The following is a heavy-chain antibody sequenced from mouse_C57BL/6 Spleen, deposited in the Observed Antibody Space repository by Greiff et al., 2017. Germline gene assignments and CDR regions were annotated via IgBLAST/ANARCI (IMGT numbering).Heavy chain of an antibody. J-gene: IGHJ3*01. CDR1: GFTFSSYA. D-gene: IGHD2-4*01. V-gene: IGHV5-4*01. CDR2: ISDGGSYT. Sequence: EVMLVESGGGLVKPGGSLKLSCAASGFTFSSYAMSWVRQTPEKRLEWVATISDGGSYTYYPDNVKGRFTISRDNAKNNLYLQMSHLKSEDTAMYYCARDMDYDEGFAYWGQGTLVTVSA. CDR3: ARDMDYDEGFAY.